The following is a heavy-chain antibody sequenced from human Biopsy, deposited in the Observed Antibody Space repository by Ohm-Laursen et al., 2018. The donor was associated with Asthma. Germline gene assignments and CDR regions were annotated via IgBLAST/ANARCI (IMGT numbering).Heavy chain of an antibody. CDR2: IKHDGSEK. CDR1: GFTFGGYW. D-gene: IGHD3-3*02. CDR3: ARTFHFWSPYHAERYQL. V-gene: IGHV3-7*01. Sequence: SLRPSCSASGFTFGGYWMSWVRQVPGKGLEWVANIKHDGSEKNHVDSLKGRFTISRDNAKNSLYLQMNSLRAEDTAVYYCARTFHFWSPYHAERYQLWGQGTLVTVSS. J-gene: IGHJ1*01.